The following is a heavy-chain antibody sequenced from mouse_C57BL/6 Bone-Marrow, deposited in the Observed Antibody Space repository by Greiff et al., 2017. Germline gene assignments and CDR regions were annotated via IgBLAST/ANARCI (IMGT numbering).Heavy chain of an antibody. CDR2: INPSTGGT. V-gene: IGHV1-42*01. CDR1: GYSFTGYY. Sequence: DVQLQESGPELVKPGASVKISCKASGYSFTGYYMNWVKQSPEKSLEWIGEINPSTGGTTYNQKFKAKATLTVDKSSSTAYMQLKSLTSEDSAVYYCARIRGYYFDYWGQGTTLTVSS. J-gene: IGHJ2*01. CDR3: ARIRGYYFDY.